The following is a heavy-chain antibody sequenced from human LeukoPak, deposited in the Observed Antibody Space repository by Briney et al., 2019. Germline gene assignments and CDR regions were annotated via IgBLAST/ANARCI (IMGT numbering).Heavy chain of an antibody. Sequence: SETLSLTCTVSGGSISSYYWSWIRQPPGKGLEWIGYIYYSGSTNYNPSLKSRVTISVDTSKNQFSLKLSSVTAADTAVYYCARAAVAGMMAFDYWGQGTLVTVSS. D-gene: IGHD6-19*01. V-gene: IGHV4-59*01. CDR2: IYYSGST. CDR1: GGSISSYY. J-gene: IGHJ4*02. CDR3: ARAAVAGMMAFDY.